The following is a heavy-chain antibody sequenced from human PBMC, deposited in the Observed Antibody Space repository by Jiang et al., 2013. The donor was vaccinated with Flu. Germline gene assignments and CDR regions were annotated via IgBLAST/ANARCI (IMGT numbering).Heavy chain of an antibody. CDR2: ISWNSGSI. V-gene: IGHV3-9*01. CDR3: AKDRRGSTVLRDFDY. J-gene: IGHJ4*02. CDR1: TFDDYA. Sequence: TFDDYAMHWVRQAPGKGLEWVSGISWNSGSIVYADSVKGRFTISRDNAKNSLYLQMNSLRAEDTALYYCAKDRRGSTVLRDFDYWGQGTLVTVSS. D-gene: IGHD4-11*01.